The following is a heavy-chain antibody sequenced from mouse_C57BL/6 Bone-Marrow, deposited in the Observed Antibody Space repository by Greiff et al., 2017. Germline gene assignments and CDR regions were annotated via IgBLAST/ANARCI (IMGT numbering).Heavy chain of an antibody. CDR2: IDPSDSST. Sequence: QVQLQQPGAELVKPGASVKLSCKASGYTFTSYWMQWVKQRPGQGLEWIGEIDPSDSSTNFNQKFKGKATLTVDPSSSTAYMQLSSLTSEDSAVYYCARWGWLPPYWGQGTLVTVSA. V-gene: IGHV1-50*01. D-gene: IGHD2-2*01. CDR3: ARWGWLPPY. J-gene: IGHJ3*01. CDR1: GYTFTSYW.